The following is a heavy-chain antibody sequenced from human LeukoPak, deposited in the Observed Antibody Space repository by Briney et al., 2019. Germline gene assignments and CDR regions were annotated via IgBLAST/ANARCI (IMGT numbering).Heavy chain of an antibody. D-gene: IGHD2-2*01. CDR3: ARELYCSSTSCSYYFDY. Sequence: ASVTVSCKASGYTFTSYYMHWVRQAPGQGLEWMGIINPSGGSTSYAQKFQGRVTMTRDMSTSTVYMELSSLRSEDTAVYYCARELYCSSTSCSYYFDYWGQGTLVTVSS. CDR1: GYTFTSYY. J-gene: IGHJ4*02. V-gene: IGHV1-46*01. CDR2: INPSGGST.